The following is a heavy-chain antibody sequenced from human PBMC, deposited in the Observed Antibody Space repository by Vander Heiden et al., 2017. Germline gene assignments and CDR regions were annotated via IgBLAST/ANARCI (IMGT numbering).Heavy chain of an antibody. CDR3: ATDADYDTY. CDR1: GFPFSDDR. Sequence: EVQLVESGGGLVKPGGSLRLSCAASGFPFSDDRMNWVRQAPGKGLEWVSSISSSSDYIYHADSVRGRFTISRDNAKNSLFLQMNSLRAEDTAVYYCATDADYDTYWGQGTLVTVSS. D-gene: IGHD4-17*01. CDR2: ISSSSDYI. V-gene: IGHV3-21*01. J-gene: IGHJ4*02.